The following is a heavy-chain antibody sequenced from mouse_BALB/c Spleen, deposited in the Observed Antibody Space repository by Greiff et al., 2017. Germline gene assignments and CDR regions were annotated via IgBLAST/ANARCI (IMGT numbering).Heavy chain of an antibody. Sequence: QVQLQQSGAELVRPGVSVKISCKGSGYTFTDYAMLWVKQSHAKSLEWIGVISTYYGDASYNQKFKGKATMTVDKSSSTAYMELARLTSEDSAIYYCARLEGVDYWGQGTTLTVSS. CDR1: GYTFTDYA. CDR3: ARLEGVDY. V-gene: IGHV1S137*01. J-gene: IGHJ2*01. CDR2: ISTYYGDA.